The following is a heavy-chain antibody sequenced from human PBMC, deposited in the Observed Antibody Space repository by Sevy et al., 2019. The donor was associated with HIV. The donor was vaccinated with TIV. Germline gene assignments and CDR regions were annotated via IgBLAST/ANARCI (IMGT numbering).Heavy chain of an antibody. V-gene: IGHV4-39*01. D-gene: IGHD3-10*01. CDR1: GGSISSSSYY. J-gene: IGHJ3*01. CDR3: ARQKDYYEV. Sequence: QSQTLSLTCTVSGGSISSSSYYWGWIRQPPGKGLEWIGSIYYSGSTYYNPSLKSRVTISVDTSKNQFSLKLSSVTAADTAVYYCARQKDYYEVWGQGTMVTVSS. CDR2: IYYSGST.